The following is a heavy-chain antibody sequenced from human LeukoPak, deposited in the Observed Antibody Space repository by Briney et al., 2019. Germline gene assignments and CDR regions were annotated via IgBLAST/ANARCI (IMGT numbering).Heavy chain of an antibody. CDR2: ISASGTIT. CDR3: ARGPGVRLYYYYMDV. CDR1: GFTFSSYE. Sequence: PGGSLRLSCAASGFTFSSYEMNWVRQAPGKGLEWISYISASGTITHYADSVEGRFTISRDNAKNSLYLQMNSLRAEDTAVYYCARGPGVRLYYYYMDVWGKGTTVTVSS. V-gene: IGHV3-48*03. J-gene: IGHJ6*03. D-gene: IGHD2-8*01.